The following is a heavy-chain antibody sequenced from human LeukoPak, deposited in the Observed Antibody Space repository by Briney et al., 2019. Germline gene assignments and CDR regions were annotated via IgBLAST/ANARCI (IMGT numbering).Heavy chain of an antibody. CDR2: ISTSSRYI. J-gene: IGHJ5*02. CDR1: GFTLSTFD. V-gene: IGHV3-21*06. D-gene: IGHD2-2*01. Sequence: GSLRPSCAASGFTLSTFDMNWARQAPGKGLEWVSSISTSSRYIYYRDSVKGRFTISRDDAKNSLYLQMNSLTVEDTAVYYCARADCSGSTCYLRHSWFDPWGQGTLVTVSS. CDR3: ARADCSGSTCYLRHSWFDP.